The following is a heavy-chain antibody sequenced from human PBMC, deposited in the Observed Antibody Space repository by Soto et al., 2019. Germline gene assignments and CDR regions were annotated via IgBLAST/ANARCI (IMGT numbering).Heavy chain of an antibody. CDR2: IYYSGST. CDR3: ARHDCSGGSCYIPPNWFDP. J-gene: IGHJ5*02. CDR1: GGSISSGGYY. V-gene: IGHV4-31*03. D-gene: IGHD2-15*01. Sequence: QVQLQESGPGLVKPSQTLSLTCTVSGGSISSGGYYWSWIRQHPGKGLEWIGYIYYSGSTYYNPYLKSRVTISVDTSKNQFSLKLRSVTAADTAVYYCARHDCSGGSCYIPPNWFDPWGQGTLVTVSS.